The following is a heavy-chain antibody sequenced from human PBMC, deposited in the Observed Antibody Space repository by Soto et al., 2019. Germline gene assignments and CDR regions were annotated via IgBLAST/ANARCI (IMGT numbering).Heavy chain of an antibody. V-gene: IGHV3-74*01. J-gene: IGHJ6*03. CDR2: INSDGSST. D-gene: IGHD3-10*01. CDR1: GFTFSSYW. CDR3: ARGDYYGSGDYYYMDV. Sequence: GGSLRLSCAASGFTFSSYWMHWVRQAPGKGLVWVSRINSDGSSTSFAESVKGRFNISKDNAKNTLYLQMNSQRAEDTAVYYGARGDYYGSGDYYYMDVWGKGTTVTVSS.